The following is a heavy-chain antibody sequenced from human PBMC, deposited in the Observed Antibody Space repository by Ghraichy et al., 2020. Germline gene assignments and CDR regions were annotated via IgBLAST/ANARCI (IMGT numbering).Heavy chain of an antibody. CDR1: DFTFSSYG. J-gene: IGHJ5*02. CDR3: ARDRGPYCMSTNCNFGLWFDP. CDR2: IWYDGSNK. D-gene: IGHD2-2*01. Sequence: GESLRLSCAASDFTFSSYGMHWVRQAPGKGLEWLALIWYDGSNKYYVDSVKGRFTISRDNSKNTLYLQMNSLRVEDTAVYYCARDRGPYCMSTNCNFGLWFDPWGQGTLVTVSS. V-gene: IGHV3-33*01.